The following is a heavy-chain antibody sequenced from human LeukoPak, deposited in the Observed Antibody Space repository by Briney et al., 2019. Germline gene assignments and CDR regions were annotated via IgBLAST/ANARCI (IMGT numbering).Heavy chain of an antibody. V-gene: IGHV1-2*02. CDR1: GYTFTSYD. CDR3: ASFNRGDYYDSSGYPDAFDI. J-gene: IGHJ3*02. CDR2: MNPNSGGT. Sequence: GASVKVSCKASGYTFTSYDINWVRQATGQGLEWMGWMNPNSGGTNYAQKFQGRVTMTRDTSISTAYMELSRLRSDDTAVYYCASFNRGDYYDSSGYPDAFDIWGQGTMVTVSS. D-gene: IGHD3-22*01.